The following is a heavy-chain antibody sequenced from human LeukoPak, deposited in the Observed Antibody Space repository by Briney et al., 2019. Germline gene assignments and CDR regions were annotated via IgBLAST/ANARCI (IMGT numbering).Heavy chain of an antibody. J-gene: IGHJ6*03. CDR3: AKAGAARPTYYYYYYMDV. Sequence: TGGSLRLSCAASGFTFSSYAMSWVRQAPGKGLEWVSAISGSGGSTYYADSVKGRFTISRDNSKNTLYLQMNSLRAEDTAVYYCAKAGAARPTYYYYYYMDVWGKGTTVTVSS. V-gene: IGHV3-23*01. CDR2: ISGSGGST. D-gene: IGHD6-6*01. CDR1: GFTFSSYA.